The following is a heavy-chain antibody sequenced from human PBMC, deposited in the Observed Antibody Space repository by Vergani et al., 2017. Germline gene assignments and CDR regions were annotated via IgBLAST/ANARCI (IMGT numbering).Heavy chain of an antibody. Sequence: VQLVESGGGLVQPGGSLRLSCAASGFTFSSYAMHWVRQAPGKGLEWVAVISYDGSNKYYADSVKGRFTISRDNSKNTLYLQMNSLRAEDTAVYYCARDQALFVDAFDIWGQGTMVTVSS. J-gene: IGHJ3*02. CDR2: ISYDGSNK. CDR3: ARDQALFVDAFDI. D-gene: IGHD2-21*01. CDR1: GFTFSSYA. V-gene: IGHV3-30-3*01.